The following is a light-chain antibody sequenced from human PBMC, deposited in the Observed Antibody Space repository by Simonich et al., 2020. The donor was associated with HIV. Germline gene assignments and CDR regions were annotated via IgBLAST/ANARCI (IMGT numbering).Light chain of an antibody. CDR2: WAS. Sequence: DIVMTQSLDSLSVSLGARATINCKSSQSVLYRSNNKNSLGLYQQKPGQPPRLLIYWASTRESGVPDRFSGSGSGTDFTLTISSLQAEDVAVYYCQQYYSTPLTFGPGTKVDIK. V-gene: IGKV4-1*01. J-gene: IGKJ3*01. CDR3: QQYYSTPLT. CDR1: QSVLYRSNNKNS.